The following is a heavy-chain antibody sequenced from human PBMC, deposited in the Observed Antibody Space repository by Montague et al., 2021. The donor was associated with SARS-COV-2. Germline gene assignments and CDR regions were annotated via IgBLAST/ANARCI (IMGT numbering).Heavy chain of an antibody. CDR3: ARIRYDSVGYYYIYPD. CDR1: GASVRSGNSY. CDR2: ISYSGST. J-gene: IGHJ4*02. D-gene: IGHD3-22*01. V-gene: IGHV4-61*01. Sequence: SETLSLTCTVSGASVRSGNSYWNWIRQPPGKGLEWIGYISYSGSTNYSPSLKSRVTISVDTSKNQLSLKVISATAADTAVYYCARIRYDSVGYYYIYPDWGQGTLVTVSS.